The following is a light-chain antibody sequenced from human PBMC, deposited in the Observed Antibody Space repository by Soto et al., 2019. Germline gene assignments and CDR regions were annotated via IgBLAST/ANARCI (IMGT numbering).Light chain of an antibody. Sequence: QSALTQPASVSGSPGQSITISCTGTSSDVGDYNYVSWYQQHPGKAPKLMIFDVSNRPSGVSNRFSGSKSGNTASLTISLLQAEDEADYYFSSYTSSSTRVFGTGTKLTVL. CDR1: SSDVGDYNY. CDR3: SSYTSSSTRV. V-gene: IGLV2-14*01. J-gene: IGLJ1*01. CDR2: DVS.